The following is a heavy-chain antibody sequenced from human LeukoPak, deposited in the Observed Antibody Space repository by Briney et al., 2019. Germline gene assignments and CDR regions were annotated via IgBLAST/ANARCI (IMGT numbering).Heavy chain of an antibody. Sequence: PGGSLRLSCAASGFTFSSYEMNWVRQAPGKGLEWVSYISSSGSTIYYADSVKGRFTISRDNAKNSLYLQMNSLRAEDTAVYYCATERSGASYYVDYWGQGTLVTVSS. D-gene: IGHD3-3*01. J-gene: IGHJ4*02. V-gene: IGHV3-48*03. CDR3: ATERSGASYYVDY. CDR2: ISSSGSTI. CDR1: GFTFSSYE.